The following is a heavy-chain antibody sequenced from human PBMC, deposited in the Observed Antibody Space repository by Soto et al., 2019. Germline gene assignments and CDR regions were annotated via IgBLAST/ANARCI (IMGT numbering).Heavy chain of an antibody. D-gene: IGHD2-15*01. CDR3: ARALVVVVAANFGCFDP. V-gene: IGHV1-18*01. Sequence: GASVKVSCKASGYTFTSYGISWVRQAPGQGLEWMGWISAYNGNTNYAQKLQGRVTMTTDTSTSTAYMELRSLRSDDTAVYYCARALVVVVAANFGCFDPWGQGTLVTFSS. J-gene: IGHJ5*02. CDR1: GYTFTSYG. CDR2: ISAYNGNT.